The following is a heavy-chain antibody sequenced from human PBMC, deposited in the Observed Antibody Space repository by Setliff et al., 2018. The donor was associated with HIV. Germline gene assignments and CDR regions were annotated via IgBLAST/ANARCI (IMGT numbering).Heavy chain of an antibody. CDR2: IYISGST. CDR1: GGSVSSGSYY. CDR3: ARVAFYGPGSHDYFDH. V-gene: IGHV4-61*02. Sequence: SETLSLTCTVSGGSVSSGSYYWSWIRQPAGKGLEWIGRIYISGSTNYNPSLKSRVTISVDTSKNQFSLKLNSVTATDTAMYYCARVAFYGPGSHDYFDHWGHGILVTVSS. J-gene: IGHJ4*01. D-gene: IGHD3-10*01.